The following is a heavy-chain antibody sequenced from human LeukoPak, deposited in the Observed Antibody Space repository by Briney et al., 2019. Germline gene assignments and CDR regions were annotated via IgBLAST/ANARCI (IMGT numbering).Heavy chain of an antibody. Sequence: GGSLRLSCAASGFPFSEYAMSWVRQAPGKGPEWVSATSASVTSTYYADSVKGRFTISRDNSKNTLFLQMNFLRAEDTAVYYCVKDVVYDSSGEYFQDWGQGALVAVSS. CDR1: GFPFSEYA. D-gene: IGHD3-22*01. J-gene: IGHJ1*01. CDR2: TSASVTST. V-gene: IGHV3-23*01. CDR3: VKDVVYDSSGEYFQD.